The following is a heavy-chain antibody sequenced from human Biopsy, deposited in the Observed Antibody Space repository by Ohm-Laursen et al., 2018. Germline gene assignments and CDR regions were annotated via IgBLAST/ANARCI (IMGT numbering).Heavy chain of an antibody. J-gene: IGHJ6*02. CDR3: ASSNSGTHDV. Sequence: SSVKVSCKASGGAFSSDAITWVRQAPGQGLEWMGGIIPMFGPANYAQKFQGRVTITADESTSTAYMELSSLRSEDTAVYYCASSNSGTHDVWGQGTTVTVSS. CDR2: IIPMFGPA. D-gene: IGHD1-26*01. V-gene: IGHV1-69*01. CDR1: GGAFSSDA.